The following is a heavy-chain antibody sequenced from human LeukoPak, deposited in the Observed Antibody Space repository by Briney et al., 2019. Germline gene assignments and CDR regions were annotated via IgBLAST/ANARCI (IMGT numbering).Heavy chain of an antibody. CDR1: GFTFSSYA. CDR3: AKDIRAAGTDYFDY. V-gene: IGHV3-23*01. Sequence: GGSLRLSCAASGFTFSSYAMSWVRQAPGKGLEWVSAISGSGGSTYYADSVKGRFTISRDNAKNSLYLQMNSLRAEDTALYYCAKDIRAAGTDYFDYWGQGTLVTVSS. CDR2: ISGSGGST. D-gene: IGHD6-13*01. J-gene: IGHJ4*02.